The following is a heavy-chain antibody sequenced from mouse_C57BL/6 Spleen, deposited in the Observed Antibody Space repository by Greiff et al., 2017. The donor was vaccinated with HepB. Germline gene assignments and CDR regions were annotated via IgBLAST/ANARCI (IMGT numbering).Heavy chain of an antibody. Sequence: VQGVESGAELARPGASVKLSCKASGYTFTSYGISWVKQRTGQGLEWIGEIYPRSGNTYYNEKFKGKATLTADKSSSTAYMELRSLTSEDSAVYFCARYRYKGDYYAMDYWGQGTSVTVSS. J-gene: IGHJ4*01. V-gene: IGHV1-81*01. CDR3: ARYRYKGDYYAMDY. CDR2: IYPRSGNT. D-gene: IGHD1-1*01. CDR1: GYTFTSYG.